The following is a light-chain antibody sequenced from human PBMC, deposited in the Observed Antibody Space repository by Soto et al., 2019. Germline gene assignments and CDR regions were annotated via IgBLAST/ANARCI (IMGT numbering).Light chain of an antibody. CDR1: QSVSSGN. V-gene: IGKV3-20*01. CDR3: QQYGTSPKT. Sequence: ERVLTQSACTLSLTPGQRATLSCRASQSVSSGNLAWYQQKPGQAPRLLIYGTSNRATGIPDRFTGSGSGTEFTLTIIRLEREDFAVYYCQQYGTSPKTFGQGTKVDI. J-gene: IGKJ1*01. CDR2: GTS.